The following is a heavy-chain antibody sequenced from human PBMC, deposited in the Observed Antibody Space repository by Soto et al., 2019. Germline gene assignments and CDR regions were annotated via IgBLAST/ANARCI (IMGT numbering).Heavy chain of an antibody. CDR1: GFTFDDYA. D-gene: IGHD6-19*01. J-gene: IGHJ3*02. Sequence: EVQLVESGGGLVQPGRSLRLSCAASGFTFDDYAMHWVRQAPGKGLEWVSGISWNSGSIGYADSVKGRFTISRDNAKNSLYLQMNSLRAEDTALYYCAKDNIAVAGTGDAFDIWGQGTRVTVSS. CDR3: AKDNIAVAGTGDAFDI. V-gene: IGHV3-9*01. CDR2: ISWNSGSI.